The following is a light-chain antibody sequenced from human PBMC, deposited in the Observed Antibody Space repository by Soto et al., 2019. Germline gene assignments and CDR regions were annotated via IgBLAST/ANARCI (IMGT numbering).Light chain of an antibody. CDR1: SSDIGGYYY. V-gene: IGLV2-14*03. CDR3: SSYTSSSTLL. J-gene: IGLJ2*01. CDR2: DVN. Sequence: QSVLTQPASVSGSPGQSVTISCTGTSSDIGGYYYVSWYQHHPGKAPKLMLYDVNNRPSGVSTRFFGSKSGNTASLTISGLQAEDEADYYCSSYTSSSTLLFGGGTKLTVL.